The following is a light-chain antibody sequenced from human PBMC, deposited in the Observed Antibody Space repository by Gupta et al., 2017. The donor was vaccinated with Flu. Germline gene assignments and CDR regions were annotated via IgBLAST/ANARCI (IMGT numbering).Light chain of an antibody. CDR2: WAS. CDR3: QQGVSSPWT. J-gene: IGKJ1*01. CDR1: QTILYSSNDKNY. V-gene: IGKV4-1*01. Sequence: DIVMTQSPDSLAVSLGERATINCKSSQTILYSSNDKNYLAWYQQKPGQPPKLLIYWASTRESGVPDSFSGRGSGTDFTLTISSRQAEDVAVYYCQQGVSSPWTFGQGIXVEIK.